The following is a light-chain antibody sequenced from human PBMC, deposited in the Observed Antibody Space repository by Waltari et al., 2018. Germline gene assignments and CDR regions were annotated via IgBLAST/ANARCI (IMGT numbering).Light chain of an antibody. CDR3: SSYAGSSKGV. CDR1: SSDVGNYTR. J-gene: IGLJ2*01. Sequence: QSALTQPASVSGSPGQSITISCTGTSSDVGNYTRVSWYQQHPGKAPKLMIYAVSKRPSGVSDRFSGSKSGDVASLTISGLQPEDEAEYFCSSYAGSSKGVFGGGTKVTVL. CDR2: AVS. V-gene: IGLV2-23*02.